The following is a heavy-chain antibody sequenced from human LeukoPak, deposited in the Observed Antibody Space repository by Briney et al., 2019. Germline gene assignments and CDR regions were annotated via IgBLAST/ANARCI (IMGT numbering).Heavy chain of an antibody. V-gene: IGHV4-34*01. CDR1: GGSFSGYY. J-gene: IGHJ3*02. CDR2: INHSGST. D-gene: IGHD2-2*01. CDR3: ARSRDGAFDI. Sequence: SSETLSLTCAVYGGSFSGYYWSWIRQPPGKGLEWIGEINHSGSTNYNPSLKSRVTISVDTSKNQFSLKLSSVTAADTAVYYCARSRDGAFDIWGQGTMVTVSS.